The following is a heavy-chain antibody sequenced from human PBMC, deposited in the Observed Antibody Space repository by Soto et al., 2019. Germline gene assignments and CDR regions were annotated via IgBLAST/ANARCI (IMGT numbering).Heavy chain of an antibody. CDR2: MNPNSGNT. D-gene: IGHD3-9*01. CDR3: ARVKGRYSDWLLDAFDI. Sequence: ASVKVSCKASGYTFTSYDINWVRQATGQGLEWMGWMNPNSGNTGYAQKFQGRVTMTRNTSISTAYMELSSLRSEDTAVYYCARVKGRYSDWLLDAFDIWGQGTMVTVSS. V-gene: IGHV1-8*01. J-gene: IGHJ3*02. CDR1: GYTFTSYD.